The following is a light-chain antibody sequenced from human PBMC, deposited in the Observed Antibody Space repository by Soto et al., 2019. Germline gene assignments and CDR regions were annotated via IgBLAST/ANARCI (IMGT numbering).Light chain of an antibody. J-gene: IGLJ3*02. Sequence: FMLTQPHSVSESPGKTVTISCTRSSGSIASNYVQWYQQRPGSVPTTVIYEDNQRPSGVPDRFSGSIDSSSNSASLTISGLKTEDEADYYCQSYDSSNQVFGGGTKLTVL. CDR1: SGSIASNY. CDR2: EDN. CDR3: QSYDSSNQV. V-gene: IGLV6-57*03.